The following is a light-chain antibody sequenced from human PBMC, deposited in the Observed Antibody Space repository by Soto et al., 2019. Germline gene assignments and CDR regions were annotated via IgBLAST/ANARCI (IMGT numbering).Light chain of an antibody. CDR2: DAS. CDR3: QQRSSWPLLT. CDR1: QSVNSY. J-gene: IGKJ4*01. V-gene: IGKV3-11*01. Sequence: EIVLTHSPATLSLSPGERATLSCRASQSVNSYLAWYQQKPGQAPRLLIYDASNRATGIPARFSGGGSGTDFTLTISSLEPEDFAVYYCQQRSSWPLLTFGGGTKVDIK.